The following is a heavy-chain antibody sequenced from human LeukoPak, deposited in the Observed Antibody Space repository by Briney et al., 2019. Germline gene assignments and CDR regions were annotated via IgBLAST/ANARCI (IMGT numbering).Heavy chain of an antibody. V-gene: IGHV1-58*02. CDR3: AAAPYYYDSSGYLPGAFDI. CDR1: GFTVTSSA. D-gene: IGHD3-22*01. CDR2: IVVVSGNT. J-gene: IGHJ3*02. Sequence: ASVKVSCKASGFTVTSSAMQWVRQARGQRLEWIGWIVVVSGNTNYAQKFQGRVTITRDMSTSTAYMELSSLRSEDTAVYYCAAAPYYYDSSGYLPGAFDIWGQGTMVAVSS.